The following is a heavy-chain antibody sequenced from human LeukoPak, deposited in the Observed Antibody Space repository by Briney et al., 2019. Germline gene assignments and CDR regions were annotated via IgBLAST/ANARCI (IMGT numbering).Heavy chain of an antibody. D-gene: IGHD6-19*01. CDR2: DSDT. Sequence: DSDTRYSPSFQGQLTISADNSISTAYLQWSSLKASDTAMYYCARHGLYSSGSAHYYYGMDVWGQGTTVTVSS. J-gene: IGHJ6*02. V-gene: IGHV5-51*01. CDR3: ARHGLYSSGSAHYYYGMDV.